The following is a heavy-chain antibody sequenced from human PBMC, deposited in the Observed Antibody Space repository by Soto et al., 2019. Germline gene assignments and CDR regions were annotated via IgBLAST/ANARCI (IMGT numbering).Heavy chain of an antibody. V-gene: IGHV1-18*01. CDR2: ISAYNGNT. CDR3: ARERSEDGYNCHFDY. CDR1: GYTFTSYG. J-gene: IGHJ4*02. D-gene: IGHD5-12*01. Sequence: QVQLVQSGAEVKKPGASVKVSCKASGYTFTSYGISWVRQAPGQGLEWMGWISAYNGNTNYAQKLQGRVTMTTDTPTSTAYMELRSLRSDDTAVYYCARERSEDGYNCHFDYWGQGTLVTVSS.